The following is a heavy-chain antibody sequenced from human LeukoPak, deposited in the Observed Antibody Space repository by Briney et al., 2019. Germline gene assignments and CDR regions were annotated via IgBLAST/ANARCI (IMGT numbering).Heavy chain of an antibody. V-gene: IGHV3-9*03. J-gene: IGHJ4*02. CDR1: GFTFDDYA. CDR2: ISWNSGSI. CDR3: AKDKAYDFWSGYYDY. D-gene: IGHD3-3*01. Sequence: GGSLRLSCAASGFTFDDYAMHWVRQAPGKGLEWVSGISWNSGSIGYADSVKGRFTISRDNAKNSLYLQMNSLRAEDMALYYCAKDKAYDFWSGYYDYWGRGTLVTVSS.